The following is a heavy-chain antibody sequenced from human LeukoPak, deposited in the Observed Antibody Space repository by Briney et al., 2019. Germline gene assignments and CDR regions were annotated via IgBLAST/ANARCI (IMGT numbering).Heavy chain of an antibody. J-gene: IGHJ4*02. D-gene: IGHD1-7*01. CDR2: VDPEDGET. Sequence: ASVKVSCKASGYTFTDYYMHWVQQAPGKGLEWMGRVDPEDGETKYAEKFQGRVTITADTSTDTAYMELSSLRSEDTAVYYCATGEVTGTRVAFLYWGQGTLVTVSS. CDR3: ATGEVTGTRVAFLY. CDR1: GYTFTDYY. V-gene: IGHV1-69-2*01.